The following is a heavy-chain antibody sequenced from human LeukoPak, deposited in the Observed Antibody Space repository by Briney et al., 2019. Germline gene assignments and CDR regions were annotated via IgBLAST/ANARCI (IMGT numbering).Heavy chain of an antibody. J-gene: IGHJ4*02. CDR2: ISSSGSTM. Sequence: GGSLRLSCAASGFTFSSYEMNWVRQAPGKGLEWGSYISSSGSTMYYADSVKGRFTISRDNAKNSLYLQMNSLRAEDTAVYYCARVHSGYDRRWDCWGQGTLVTVSS. V-gene: IGHV3-48*03. CDR1: GFTFSSYE. D-gene: IGHD5-12*01. CDR3: ARVHSGYDRRWDC.